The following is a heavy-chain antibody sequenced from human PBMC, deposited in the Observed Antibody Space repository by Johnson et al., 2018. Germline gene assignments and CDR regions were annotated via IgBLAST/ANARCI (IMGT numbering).Heavy chain of an antibody. CDR3: TILGHFGDNAFDI. Sequence: EVQLLESGGDLVQPGGSLRLSCATSGFTFTTKYMSWVRQAPGKGLDWVAIIYSDDTTYYADSVKGRFSISRDNSKNTLLLQMNGLRVEDTAVYYCTILGHFGDNAFDIWGQGTMVTVSS. CDR1: GFTFTTKY. J-gene: IGHJ3*02. D-gene: IGHD3-16*01. CDR2: IYSDDTT. V-gene: IGHV3-66*02.